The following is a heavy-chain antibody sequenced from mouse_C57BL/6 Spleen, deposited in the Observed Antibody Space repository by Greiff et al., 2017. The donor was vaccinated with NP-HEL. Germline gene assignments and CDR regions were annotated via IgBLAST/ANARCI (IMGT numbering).Heavy chain of an antibody. CDR3: ARPNYYGSSGSMDY. V-gene: IGHV5-17*01. CDR1: GFTFSDYG. Sequence: EVKLMESGGGLVKPGGSLKLSCAASGFTFSDYGMHWVRQAPEKGLDWVAYISSGSSTIYYADTVKGRFTISRDNAKNPLFLQMTSLRSEDTAMYYCARPNYYGSSGSMDYWGQGTSVTVSS. D-gene: IGHD1-1*01. CDR2: ISSGSSTI. J-gene: IGHJ4*01.